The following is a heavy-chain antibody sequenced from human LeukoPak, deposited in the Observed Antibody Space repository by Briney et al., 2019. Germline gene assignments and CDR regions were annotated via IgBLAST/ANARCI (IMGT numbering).Heavy chain of an antibody. CDR1: GFTFSSYA. CDR3: ARSEVYYFGTSGGFDY. Sequence: GGSLRLSCAASGFTFSSYAMSWVRQAPGKGLEWVSAISGSGGSTYYADSVKGRFTISRDNSKNTLYLQMNSLRAEDTAVYYCARSEVYYFGTSGGFDYWGQGTLVTVAS. CDR2: ISGSGGST. J-gene: IGHJ4*02. V-gene: IGHV3-23*01. D-gene: IGHD3-22*01.